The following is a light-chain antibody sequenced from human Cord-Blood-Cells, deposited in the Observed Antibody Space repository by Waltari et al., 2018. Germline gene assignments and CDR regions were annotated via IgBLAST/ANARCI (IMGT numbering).Light chain of an antibody. Sequence: QSALTQPASVSGSPGQSITISCTGTSSDVGSYNLVSWYQQHPGKAPKLMIYEGSKRPSGVSNRFSGSKSGNTASLTISGLQAEDEADYYCCSYAGSNNFVFGGGTKLTVL. CDR2: EGS. CDR1: SSDVGSYNL. CDR3: CSYAGSNNFV. V-gene: IGLV2-23*03. J-gene: IGLJ3*02.